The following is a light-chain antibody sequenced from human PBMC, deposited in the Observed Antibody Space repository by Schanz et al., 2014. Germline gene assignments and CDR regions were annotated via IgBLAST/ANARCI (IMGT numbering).Light chain of an antibody. CDR1: SSDVGNYNL. CDR2: DVS. Sequence: QSALTQPASVSGSPGQSITISCTGTSSDVGNYNLVSWYQQHPGRAPKLMIYDVSYRPSGISNRFSGSKSVNTASLTISGLRAEDEADYYCCSFTSRSTWVFGVGTKLTVL. CDR3: CSFTSRSTWV. J-gene: IGLJ3*02. V-gene: IGLV2-14*02.